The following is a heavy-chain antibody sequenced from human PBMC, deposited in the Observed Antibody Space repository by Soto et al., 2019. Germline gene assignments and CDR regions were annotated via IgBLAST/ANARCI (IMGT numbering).Heavy chain of an antibody. CDR3: ARDPGRRGSSGYDGAFDY. CDR2: ISSSSSYI. D-gene: IGHD5-12*01. Sequence: EVQLVESGGGLVKPGGSLRLSCAASGFTFSSYSMNWVRQAPGKGLEWVSSISSSSSYIYYADSVKGRFTISRDNAKTSLYLQMNSLRAEDTAVYYCARDPGRRGSSGYDGAFDYWGQGTLVTVSS. J-gene: IGHJ4*02. V-gene: IGHV3-21*01. CDR1: GFTFSSYS.